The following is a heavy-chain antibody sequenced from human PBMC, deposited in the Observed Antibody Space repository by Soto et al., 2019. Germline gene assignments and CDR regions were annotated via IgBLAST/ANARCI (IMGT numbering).Heavy chain of an antibody. CDR3: AGGSSLTVTPYFVY. V-gene: IGHV3-21*01. J-gene: IGHJ4*02. CDR1: GFTFSRYN. D-gene: IGHD4-17*01. Sequence: GGSLRLSCAASGFTFSRYNMNWVRQAPGKGLEWVSSISGSSSYIYYADSVYYADSVKGRFTISRDNAKNSLYLQMNSLRVEDMAVYYCAGGSSLTVTPYFVYWGQGALVTVSS. CDR2: ISGSSSYI.